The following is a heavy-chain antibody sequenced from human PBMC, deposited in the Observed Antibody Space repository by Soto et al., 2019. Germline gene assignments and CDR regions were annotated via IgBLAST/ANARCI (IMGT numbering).Heavy chain of an antibody. V-gene: IGHV3-23*01. Sequence: GGSLRLSCAASGFTFSNYAMTWVRQGPGKGLEWVSAISGSGGSAYYADSVKGRFTISRDNSKNTLYLQMNGLRADDSGVYYCAKDPYSGVLVPVAIGFDPWGPGTLVTVSS. CDR2: ISGSGGSA. CDR3: AKDPYSGVLVPVAIGFDP. CDR1: GFTFSNYA. D-gene: IGHD2-2*01. J-gene: IGHJ5*02.